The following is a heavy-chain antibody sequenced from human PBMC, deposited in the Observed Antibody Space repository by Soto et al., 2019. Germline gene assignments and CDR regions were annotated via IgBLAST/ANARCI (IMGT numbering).Heavy chain of an antibody. J-gene: IGHJ6*02. Sequence: PSVKVSCKASGYTFTSYGISWVRQAPGQGLEWMGWISAYNGNTNYAQKLQGRVTMTTDTSTSTAYMELRSLRSDDTAVYYCARSKGQQLAFYYYYGMDVWGQGTTVTVSS. CDR3: ARSKGQQLAFYYYYGMDV. V-gene: IGHV1-18*04. D-gene: IGHD6-13*01. CDR1: GYTFTSYG. CDR2: ISAYNGNT.